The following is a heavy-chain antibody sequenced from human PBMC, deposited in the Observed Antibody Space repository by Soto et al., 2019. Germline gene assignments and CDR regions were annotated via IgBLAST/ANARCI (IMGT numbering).Heavy chain of an antibody. Sequence: GASVKVSCKASGYTFTDFYVHWVRQAPGQGLEWMGWINPYSGGTKYAQKFQDWVTMTRDTSISTAYMELSRLTSDDTAVYYCARELSGWPDYWGQASLVTRLL. V-gene: IGHV1-2*04. J-gene: IGHJ4*02. CDR3: ARELSGWPDY. D-gene: IGHD6-19*01. CDR2: INPYSGGT. CDR1: GYTFTDFY.